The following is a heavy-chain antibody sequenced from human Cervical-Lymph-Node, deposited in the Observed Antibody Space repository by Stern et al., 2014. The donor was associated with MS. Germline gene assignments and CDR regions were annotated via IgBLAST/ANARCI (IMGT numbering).Heavy chain of an antibody. CDR1: GDSITSSSYY. J-gene: IGHJ4*02. D-gene: IGHD3-9*01. Sequence: QVQLQESGPGLVKPSETLSLTCTVSGDSITSSSYYWGWIRQPPGKGLEXIGTIYYSGSTYYNPSLKSRVTMSVDPSKNHFSVTLSSVTAADTAVYYCARSFPHYDILAGNRDINFDSWGQGTLVTVSS. V-gene: IGHV4-39*01. CDR3: ARSFPHYDILAGNRDINFDS. CDR2: IYYSGST.